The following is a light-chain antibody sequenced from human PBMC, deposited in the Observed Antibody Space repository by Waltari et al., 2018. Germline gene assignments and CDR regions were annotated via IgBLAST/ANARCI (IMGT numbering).Light chain of an antibody. Sequence: DIQMTQSPSSVSASVGDRVTITCRASQGISNYLAWYQQKPGKAPKLLIYAASTLESGVPSRFSGSGSGTEFTLTISILQPDDFATYDCQQANRFPFTFGQGTRLEIK. CDR3: QQANRFPFT. V-gene: IGKV1D-12*01. CDR2: AAS. CDR1: QGISNY. J-gene: IGKJ5*01.